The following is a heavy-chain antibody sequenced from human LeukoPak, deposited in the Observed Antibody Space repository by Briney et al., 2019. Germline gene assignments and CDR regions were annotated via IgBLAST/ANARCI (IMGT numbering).Heavy chain of an antibody. CDR1: GGSISSGDYY. J-gene: IGHJ4*02. CDR3: ARGPAAPYYYDSSGYGLPDY. D-gene: IGHD3-22*01. CDR2: IYYSGST. Sequence: SQTLSLTCTVSGGSISSGDYYWSWIRQPPGKGLEWIGYIYYSGSTYYNPSLKSRVTISVDTSKNQFSLKLSSVTAADTAVYYCARGPAAPYYYDSSGYGLPDYWGQGTLVTVSS. V-gene: IGHV4-30-4*08.